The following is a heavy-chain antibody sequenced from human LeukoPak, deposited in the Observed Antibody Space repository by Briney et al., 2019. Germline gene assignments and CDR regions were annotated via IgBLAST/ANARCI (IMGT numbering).Heavy chain of an antibody. D-gene: IGHD6-19*01. J-gene: IGHJ4*02. CDR3: AKDMDSSGCDY. V-gene: IGHV3-30*18. CDR1: GFTFSSYG. Sequence: GRSLRLCCAASGFTFSSYGMHWVRQAAGKGLEWVAVISYDGSNKYYADSVKGRFTISRDNSKNTLYLQMNSLRAEDTAVYYCAKDMDSSGCDYWGQGTLVTISS. CDR2: ISYDGSNK.